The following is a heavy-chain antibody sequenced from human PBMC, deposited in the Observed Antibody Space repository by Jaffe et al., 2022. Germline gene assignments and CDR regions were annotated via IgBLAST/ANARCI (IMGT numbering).Heavy chain of an antibody. V-gene: IGHV4-38-2*01. CDR2: IYHSGST. Sequence: QVQLQESGPGLVKPSETLSLTCAVSGYSISSGYYWGWIRQPPGKGLEWIGSIYHSGSTYYNPSLKSRVTISVDTSKNQFSLKLSSVTAADTAVYYCANYDSSGYYEGIGYWGQGTLVTVSS. CDR1: GYSISSGYY. CDR3: ANYDSSGYYEGIGY. J-gene: IGHJ4*02. D-gene: IGHD3-22*01.